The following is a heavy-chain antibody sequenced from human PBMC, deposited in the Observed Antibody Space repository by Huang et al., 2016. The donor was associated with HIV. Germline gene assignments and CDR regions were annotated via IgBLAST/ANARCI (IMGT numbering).Heavy chain of an antibody. Sequence: QVQLVQSGAEVKKPGSSVKVSCKASGGTFSSYAISWVRQAPGQGLEWMGGIIPIFDAANYAQKVKGRVTITADEATSTAYMELSSLRSEDTAVYYCARAGEAYYDSSGYYYFDYWGQGTLVTVSS. V-gene: IGHV1-69*01. D-gene: IGHD3-22*01. CDR1: GGTFSSYA. CDR2: IIPIFDAA. CDR3: ARAGEAYYDSSGYYYFDY. J-gene: IGHJ4*02.